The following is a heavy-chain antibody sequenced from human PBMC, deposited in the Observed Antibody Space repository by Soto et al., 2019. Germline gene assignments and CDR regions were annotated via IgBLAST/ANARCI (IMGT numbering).Heavy chain of an antibody. D-gene: IGHD6-6*01. CDR2: ISYDGSNK. Sequence: GGSLRLSCAASGFTFSSYAMHWVRQAPGKGLEWVAVISYDGSNKYYADSVKGRFAISRDNSKNTLYLQMNSLRAEDTAVYYCARARNTARPPRLDYWGQGTLVTVSS. J-gene: IGHJ4*02. V-gene: IGHV3-30*09. CDR3: ARARNTARPPRLDY. CDR1: GFTFSSYA.